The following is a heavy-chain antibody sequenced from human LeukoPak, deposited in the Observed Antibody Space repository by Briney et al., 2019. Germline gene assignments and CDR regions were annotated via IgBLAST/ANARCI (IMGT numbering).Heavy chain of an antibody. V-gene: IGHV4-4*02. D-gene: IGHD4-17*01. CDR1: GFTFSSYAM. Sequence: GSLRLSCAASGFTFSSYAMSWVRQPPGKGLEWIGEIYHSGSTNYNPSLKSRVTISVDKSKNQFSLKLSSMTAADTAVYYCARRGDYVEYFDLWGRGTLVTVSS. CDR2: IYHSGST. CDR3: ARRGDYVEYFDL. J-gene: IGHJ2*01.